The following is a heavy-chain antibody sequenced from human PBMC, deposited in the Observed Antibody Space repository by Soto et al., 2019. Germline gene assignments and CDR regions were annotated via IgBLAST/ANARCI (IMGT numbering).Heavy chain of an antibody. D-gene: IGHD3-16*01. CDR3: ARGFWGGDWSADHWYFDL. V-gene: IGHV1-69*01. Sequence: QLQLVQSGAEVKKPGSSVKVSCKASGGTFSTYAASWVRQAPGQGLEWLGGIIPIYGATKYEQKLQGRVTITADEVTGTAYMELSSLRSGDTAVYYCARGFWGGDWSADHWYFDLWGPGTLVTVSS. CDR2: IIPIYGAT. CDR1: GGTFSTYA. J-gene: IGHJ2*01.